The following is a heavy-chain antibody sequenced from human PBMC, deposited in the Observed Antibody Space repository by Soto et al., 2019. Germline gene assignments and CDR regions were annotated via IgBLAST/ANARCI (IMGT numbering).Heavy chain of an antibody. V-gene: IGHV4-34*01. CDR2: INRSGGT. D-gene: IGHD2-2*01. J-gene: IGHJ4*02. CDR1: HWSLSPYF. CDR3: AFSTLPRTRDLVY. Sequence: PAETLFLTCASYHWSLSPYFYTWIRQPPGKGLEWIGEINRSGGTIYNPSHKSRVTISGDTSNNQFSLKLNSVTAADTAVYYCAFSTLPRTRDLVYWGRGTLVTVSS.